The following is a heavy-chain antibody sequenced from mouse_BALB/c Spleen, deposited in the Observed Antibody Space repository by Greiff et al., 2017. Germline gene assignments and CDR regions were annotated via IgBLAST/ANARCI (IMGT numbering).Heavy chain of an antibody. CDR1: GYTFTDYE. Sequence: QVQLQQSGAELVRPGASVTLSCKASGYTFTDYEMHWVKQTPVHGLEWIGAIDPETGGTAYNQKFKGKATLTADKSSSTAYMELRSLTSEDSAVYYCTTYYRYAVDCWGQGTTLTVSS. V-gene: IGHV1-15*01. D-gene: IGHD2-14*01. CDR3: TTYYRYAVDC. CDR2: IDPETGGT. J-gene: IGHJ2*01.